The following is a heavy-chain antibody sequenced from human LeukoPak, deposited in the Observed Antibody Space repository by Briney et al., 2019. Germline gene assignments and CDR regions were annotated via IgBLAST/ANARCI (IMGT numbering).Heavy chain of an antibody. Sequence: SQTLSLTCTVSGGSISSGGDYWSWIRQHPGKGLEWIGYKHYSGSTYYNPSLKSRVTISVDTPKNQFSLKLSSVTAADTAVYYCARTSGRVNAFDMWGQGTMVTVSS. V-gene: IGHV4-31*03. CDR1: GGSISSGGDY. J-gene: IGHJ3*02. D-gene: IGHD1-26*01. CDR3: ARTSGRVNAFDM. CDR2: KHYSGST.